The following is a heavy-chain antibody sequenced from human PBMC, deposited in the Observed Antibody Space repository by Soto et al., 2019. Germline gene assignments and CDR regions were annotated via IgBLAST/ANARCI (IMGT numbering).Heavy chain of an antibody. V-gene: IGHV3-21*01. D-gene: IGHD2-2*03. CDR3: ARHPSRMDILVVHHFDL. Sequence: GSRRLPCLAAGFTLSSYTMNWVRQAAGRGLECVSSINTYSSYTHYADSVKGRFTISRDNAKNSMYLQMRSLRAEDTAVDYCARHPSRMDILVVHHFDLWGRGTLV. J-gene: IGHJ2*01. CDR1: GFTLSSYT. CDR2: INTYSSYT.